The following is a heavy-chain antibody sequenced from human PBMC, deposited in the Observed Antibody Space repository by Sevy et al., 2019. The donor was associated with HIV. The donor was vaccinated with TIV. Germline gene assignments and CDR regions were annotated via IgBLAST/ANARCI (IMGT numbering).Heavy chain of an antibody. D-gene: IGHD3-10*01. CDR1: EFIFSIFG. CDR3: AKDRDYYVSGSQLDY. CDR2: ISSDGSKK. J-gene: IGHJ4*02. Sequence: GGSLRLSCAASEFIFSIFGMHWVRQAPGKGLEWVAVISSDGSKKYYADSVKGRFTISRDNSKNTLYLQMNSLRNEDTALYYCAKDRDYYVSGSQLDYWGQGTLVTVSS. V-gene: IGHV3-30*18.